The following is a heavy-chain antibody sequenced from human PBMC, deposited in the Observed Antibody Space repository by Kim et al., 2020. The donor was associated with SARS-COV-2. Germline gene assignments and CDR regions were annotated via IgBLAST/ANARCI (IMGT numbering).Heavy chain of an antibody. Sequence: ASVKVSCKASGYTFTGYYMHWVRQAPGQGLEWMGWINPNSGGTNYAQKFQGRVTMTRDTSISTAYMELSRLRSDDTAVYYCARDSPGCSGGSCYSVFDYWGQGTLVTVSS. CDR3: ARDSPGCSGGSCYSVFDY. J-gene: IGHJ4*02. CDR2: INPNSGGT. D-gene: IGHD2-15*01. V-gene: IGHV1-2*02. CDR1: GYTFTGYY.